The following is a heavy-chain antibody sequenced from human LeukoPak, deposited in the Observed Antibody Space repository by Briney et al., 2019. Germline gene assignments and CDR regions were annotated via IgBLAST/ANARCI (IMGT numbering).Heavy chain of an antibody. Sequence: PGGSLRLSCAASEFTVSDNYMSWVRQAPGKGLEWVSILYSGGNAYYTDSVKGRFTISRDNSKNTVYLQMNSLRAGDTAVYFCARTTGARTFYFNGMDVWGQGATVTVSS. V-gene: IGHV3-53*01. CDR1: EFTVSDNY. D-gene: IGHD1-1*01. CDR2: LYSGGNA. CDR3: ARTTGARTFYFNGMDV. J-gene: IGHJ6*02.